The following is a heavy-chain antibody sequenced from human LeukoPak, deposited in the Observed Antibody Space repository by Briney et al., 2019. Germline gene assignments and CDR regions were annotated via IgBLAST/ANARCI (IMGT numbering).Heavy chain of an antibody. J-gene: IGHJ6*03. D-gene: IGHD6-19*01. V-gene: IGHV6-1*01. CDR1: GDSVYSNSAA. CDR2: TYYRSKWYN. Sequence: ASQTLSLTCAISGDSVYSNSAAWNWIRQSPSRGLEWLGRTYYRSKWYNDYAVSVKSRITINPDTSKNQFSLQLNSVTPEDTAVYYSARIAVAGLGSYMDVWGKGTTVTVSS. CDR3: ARIAVAGLGSYMDV.